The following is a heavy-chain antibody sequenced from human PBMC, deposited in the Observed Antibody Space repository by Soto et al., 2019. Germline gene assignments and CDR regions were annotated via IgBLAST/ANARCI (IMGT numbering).Heavy chain of an antibody. J-gene: IGHJ4*02. CDR3: ARGRDGYSNY. CDR1: GASVSSSNW. V-gene: IGHV4-4*02. D-gene: IGHD4-4*01. Sequence: QVQLQESGPGLVKPSGTLSLTCAVSGASVSSSNWCSWVRQPPGKVLEWVGEIYLSGTTNYTPSLHRRVTILVDKSNNQFSLNLSAVTAADTGVYDCARGRDGYSNYWVQGTLVTVSS. CDR2: IYLSGTT.